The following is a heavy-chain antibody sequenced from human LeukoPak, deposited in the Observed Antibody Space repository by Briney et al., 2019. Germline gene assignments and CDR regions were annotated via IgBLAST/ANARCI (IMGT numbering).Heavy chain of an antibody. Sequence: GGSLRLSCAASGFTFSDYSMSWIRQAPGKGLGWVSYISSSGSTIYYADSVKGRFTISRDNAKNSLYLEMNSLRAEDTAVYYCGRWGVEAGIDDWGQGTLVIVSS. J-gene: IGHJ4*02. CDR3: GRWGVEAGIDD. D-gene: IGHD6-13*01. CDR2: ISSSGSTI. V-gene: IGHV3-11*04. CDR1: GFTFSDYS.